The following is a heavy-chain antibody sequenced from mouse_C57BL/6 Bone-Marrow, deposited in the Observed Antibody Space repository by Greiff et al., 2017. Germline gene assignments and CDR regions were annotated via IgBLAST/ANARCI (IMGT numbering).Heavy chain of an antibody. CDR1: GFTFSSYA. D-gene: IGHD2-13*01. CDR2: ISDGGSYT. J-gene: IGHJ1*03. V-gene: IGHV5-4*03. CDR3: ARGDGPWYFDG. Sequence: EVKLVESGGGLVKPGGSLKLSCAASGFTFSSYAMSWVRQTPEKRLEWVATISDGGSYTYYPDNVKGRFTISRDNAKNNLYLQMSHLKSEDTAMYYCARGDGPWYFDGWGTGTTVTVSS.